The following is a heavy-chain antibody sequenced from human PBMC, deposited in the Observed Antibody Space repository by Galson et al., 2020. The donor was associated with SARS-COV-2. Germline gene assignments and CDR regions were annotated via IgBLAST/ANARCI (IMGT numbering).Heavy chain of an antibody. J-gene: IGHJ4*02. V-gene: IGHV4-39*07. Sequence: SETLSLTCIVSGGSMRSSSYYWGWIRQPPGKGLEWIGSNFDSGSTYYKSSLKSRVTISVDTSQNQFSLTLSSVTAADTAVYYCARDGGRTLDYWGKGTLVTVSS. CDR2: NFDSGST. CDR3: ARDGGRTLDY. CDR1: GGSMRSSSYY.